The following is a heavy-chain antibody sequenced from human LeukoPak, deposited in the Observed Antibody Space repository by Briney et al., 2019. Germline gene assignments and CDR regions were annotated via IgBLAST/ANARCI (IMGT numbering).Heavy chain of an antibody. V-gene: IGHV3-11*01. CDR2: ISSSGSTI. D-gene: IGHD3-9*01. Sequence: GGSLRLSCAASGFTFSDYYMSWIRQAPGKGLEWVSYISSSGSTIYYADSVKGRFTISRDNAKNSLYLQMNSLRAEGTAVYYCATYYGILTGGGRAFDYWGQGTLVTVSS. CDR3: ATYYGILTGGGRAFDY. CDR1: GFTFSDYY. J-gene: IGHJ4*02.